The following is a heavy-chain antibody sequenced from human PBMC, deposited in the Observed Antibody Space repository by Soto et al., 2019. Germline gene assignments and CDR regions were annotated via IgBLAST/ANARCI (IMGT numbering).Heavy chain of an antibody. CDR3: ARPSIAARGYYYGMDV. CDR1: GGTFSSYA. V-gene: IGHV1-69*13. J-gene: IGHJ6*02. Sequence: ASVKVSCKASGGTFSSYAISWVRQAPGQGLEWMGGVIPIFGTANYAQKFQGRVTITADESTSTAYMELSSLRSEDTAMHYCARPSIAARGYYYGMDVWGQGTTVTVSS. CDR2: VIPIFGTA. D-gene: IGHD6-6*01.